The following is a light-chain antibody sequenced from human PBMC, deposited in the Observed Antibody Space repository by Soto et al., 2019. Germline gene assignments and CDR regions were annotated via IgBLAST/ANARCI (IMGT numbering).Light chain of an antibody. CDR2: AAS. V-gene: IGKV1-9*01. CDR3: QHLNGYPGYI. Sequence: DIQLTQSPSFLSASVGDRVTITCRASQVISSYLAWYQQKPGKAPKLLICAASTLQSGVPSRFSGRGSGTEFTLTISSLQPEDLATYYCQHLNGYPGYIFGQGTKLEIK. J-gene: IGKJ2*01. CDR1: QVISSY.